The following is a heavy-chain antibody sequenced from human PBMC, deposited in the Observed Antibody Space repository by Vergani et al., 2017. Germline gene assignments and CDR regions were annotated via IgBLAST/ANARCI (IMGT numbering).Heavy chain of an antibody. V-gene: IGHV5-51*03. CDR3: ARPSYSXSAAASRENFGFDY. CDR2: IYPWDSDT. D-gene: IGHD6-6*01. J-gene: IGHJ4*02. Sequence: EVQLVQSGAEVKKPGESVKISCKFSGYIFTSYWIGWVRQMPGKGLEWMGIIYPWDSDTIYSPSFQGEVTISADKSISTVYLQWSSLKASDTAMYYCARPSYSXSAAASRENFGFDYWDQGTLVTVSS. CDR1: GYIFTSYW.